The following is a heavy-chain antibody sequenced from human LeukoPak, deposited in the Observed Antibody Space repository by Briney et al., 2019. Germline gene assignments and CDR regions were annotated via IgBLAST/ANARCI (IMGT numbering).Heavy chain of an antibody. CDR1: GYTFTGYY. CDR2: INPNSGGT. CDR3: AREGSSGYYYYGMDV. Sequence: GASVKVSCKASGYTFTGYYMHWVRQAPGQGLEWMGWINPNSGGTNYAQKLQGRVTMTTDTSTSTAYMELRSLRSDDTAVYYCAREGSSGYYYYGMDVWGQGTTVTVSS. J-gene: IGHJ6*02. D-gene: IGHD6-19*01. V-gene: IGHV1-2*02.